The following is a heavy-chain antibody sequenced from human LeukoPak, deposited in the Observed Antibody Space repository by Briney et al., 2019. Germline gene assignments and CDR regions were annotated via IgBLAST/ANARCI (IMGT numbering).Heavy chain of an antibody. CDR3: AKDPLRYFGYDPENYFDY. D-gene: IGHD3-9*01. Sequence: GGSLRPSCAASGFTFSSYGMHWVRQAPGKGLEWVASIRYDGSNKYYADSVKDRFTISRDNSKNTLYLQMNSLRAEDTAVYYCAKDPLRYFGYDPENYFDYWGQGTLVTVSS. CDR1: GFTFSSYG. V-gene: IGHV3-30*02. CDR2: IRYDGSNK. J-gene: IGHJ4*02.